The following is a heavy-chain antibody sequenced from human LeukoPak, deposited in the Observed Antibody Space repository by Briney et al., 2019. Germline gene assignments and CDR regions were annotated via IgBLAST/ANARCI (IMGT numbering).Heavy chain of an antibody. CDR3: VRDMWGTYYFDY. J-gene: IGHJ4*02. V-gene: IGHV3-21*06. D-gene: IGHD1-14*01. CDR1: GFIFSSYT. Sequence: GGSLRLSCVASGFIFSSYTMSWVRQAPGKGLEWVSSISISSTYINYADSVKGRFTTSRDNAWNSLYLQMDNLRAEDTAVYYCVRDMWGTYYFDYWGQGTVVTVSS. CDR2: ISISSTYI.